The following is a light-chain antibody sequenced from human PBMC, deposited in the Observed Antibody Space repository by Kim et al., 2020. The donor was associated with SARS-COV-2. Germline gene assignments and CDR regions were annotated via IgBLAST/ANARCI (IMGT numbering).Light chain of an antibody. Sequence: GDRVTITCRAGQSITRELNWYQQKRGKDTKLLIYAANTMQSGVPSRFSGCGTGTDFTLTISSLQPEAFATYYCQQSYSSSYTFG. CDR1: QSITRE. V-gene: IGKV1-39*01. CDR2: AAN. J-gene: IGKJ2*01. CDR3: QQSYSSSYT.